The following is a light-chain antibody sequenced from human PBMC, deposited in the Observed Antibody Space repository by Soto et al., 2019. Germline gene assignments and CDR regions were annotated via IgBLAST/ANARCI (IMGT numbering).Light chain of an antibody. CDR1: QSVSSY. J-gene: IGKJ1*01. CDR3: QQRSNWPVT. CDR2: DAS. Sequence: EIVLTQSRSTLSFSPWERSTLSCRASQSVSSYLAWYQQKPGQAPRLLIYDASNRATGIPARFSGSGSGTDFTLTISSLEPEDFAVYYCQQRSNWPVTFGQGTKVDIK. V-gene: IGKV3-11*01.